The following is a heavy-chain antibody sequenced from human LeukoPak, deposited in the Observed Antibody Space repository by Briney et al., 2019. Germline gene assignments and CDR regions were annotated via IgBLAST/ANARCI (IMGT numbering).Heavy chain of an antibody. CDR2: ISSSSTNI. CDR3: VRNDGDNAFDI. CDR1: RFTFSTYG. Sequence: GGSLRLSCAASRFTFSTYGMNWVRQAPGRGLEWVSYISSSSTNIYYKDSVKGRFTISRDNAKNSLYLHMTSLRAEDTAVYYCVRNDGDNAFDIWGQGTMVIVSS. V-gene: IGHV3-48*01. D-gene: IGHD4-17*01. J-gene: IGHJ3*02.